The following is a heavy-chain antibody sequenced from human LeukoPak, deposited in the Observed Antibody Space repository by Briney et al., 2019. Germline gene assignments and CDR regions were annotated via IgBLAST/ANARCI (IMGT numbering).Heavy chain of an antibody. J-gene: IGHJ4*02. CDR3: AKDHYSSGYGIFDF. D-gene: IGHD5-18*01. CDR1: GFTFSSFA. Sequence: PGKSLRLSCAASGFTFSSFAMNWVRQAPGRGLEWVSAISGSGGGTYYTDSVKGRFTISRDNSKRTLHLQMNSLRAEDTAVYYCAKDHYSSGYGIFDFWGQGTLVTVSS. CDR2: ISGSGGGT. V-gene: IGHV3-23*01.